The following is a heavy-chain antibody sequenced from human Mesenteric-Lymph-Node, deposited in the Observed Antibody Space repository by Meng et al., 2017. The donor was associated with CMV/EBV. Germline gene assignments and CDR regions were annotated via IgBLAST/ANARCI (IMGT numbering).Heavy chain of an antibody. CDR2: INSDGSST. CDR3: GKDLQPGGMDV. Sequence: GESLKISCAASGFTFSSYWMHWVRQAPGKGLVWVSRINSDGSSTSYADSVKGRFTVSRDTAQNSLYLEMNSLRVEDTALYYCGKDLQPGGMDVWGQGTTVTVSS. J-gene: IGHJ6*02. D-gene: IGHD2-15*01. CDR1: GFTFSSYW. V-gene: IGHV3-74*01.